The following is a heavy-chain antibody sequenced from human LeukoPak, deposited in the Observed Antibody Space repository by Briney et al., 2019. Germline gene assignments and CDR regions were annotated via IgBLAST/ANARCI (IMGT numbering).Heavy chain of an antibody. CDR2: INPNSGGT. CDR3: ARHGAGGIAAAGTVWFDP. D-gene: IGHD6-13*01. V-gene: IGHV1-2*02. J-gene: IGHJ5*02. CDR1: GYTFTGYY. Sequence: ASVKVSCKASGYTFTGYYMHWVRQAPGQGLEWMGWINPNSGGTNYAQKFQGRVTMTRDTSISTAYMELSRLRSDDTAVYYCARHGAGGIAAAGTVWFDPWGQGTLVTVSS.